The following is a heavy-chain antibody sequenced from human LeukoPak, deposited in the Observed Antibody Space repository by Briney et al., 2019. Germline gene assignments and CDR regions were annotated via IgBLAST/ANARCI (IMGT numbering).Heavy chain of an antibody. CDR3: ARGHGGGDYRYYYMDV. CDR1: GGSISSTNYY. D-gene: IGHD4-23*01. V-gene: IGHV4-39*07. Sequence: SETLSLTCTVSGGSISSTNYYWGWIRQPPGKGLEWIGSIYYSGSTYYNPSLKSRVTISVDTSKNQFSLKLSSVTAADTAVYYCARGHGGGDYRYYYMDVWGKGTTVTVSS. CDR2: IYYSGST. J-gene: IGHJ6*03.